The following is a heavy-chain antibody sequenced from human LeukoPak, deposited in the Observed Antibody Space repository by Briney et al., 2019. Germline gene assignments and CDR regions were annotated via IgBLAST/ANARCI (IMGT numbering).Heavy chain of an antibody. Sequence: ASVKVSCKASGYTFTGYYMHWVRQAPGQGLEWMGWINPNSGGTNYAQKFQGRVTMTRDTSISTAYMELSRLRSDDTAVYYCARLFSRGYSYGYIDYWGQGTLVTVSS. CDR3: ARLFSRGYSYGYIDY. D-gene: IGHD5-18*01. CDR2: INPNSGGT. J-gene: IGHJ4*02. CDR1: GYTFTGYY. V-gene: IGHV1-2*02.